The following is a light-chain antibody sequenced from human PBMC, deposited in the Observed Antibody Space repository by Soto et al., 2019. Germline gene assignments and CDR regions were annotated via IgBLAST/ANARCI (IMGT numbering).Light chain of an antibody. V-gene: IGLV3-21*02. J-gene: IGLJ1*01. CDR1: NIGSTS. CDR2: DDN. Sequence: SYALTQLHSVSLAPGQTARITCGGNNIGSTSVHWYQQRPGQAPVLVVYDDNDRPSGIPERFSGSNSENTATLTITMVEAGDDVDYSCQVWNITADHYAFGTGSKVTVL. CDR3: QVWNITADHYA.